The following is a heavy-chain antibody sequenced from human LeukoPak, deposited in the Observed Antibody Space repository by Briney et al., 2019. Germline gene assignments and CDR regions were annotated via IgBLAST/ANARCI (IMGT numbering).Heavy chain of an antibody. CDR3: ARVVGATSIDY. Sequence: SETLSLTCSVSGSSISSDYYWCWVRQPPGKGLEWIGSIKHRGRSYYNPSLKSRVTISVDTSRNQFSLQLSSVTAADTAVYYCARVVGATSIDYWGQGILVTVSS. J-gene: IGHJ4*02. V-gene: IGHV4-38-2*02. D-gene: IGHD2-15*01. CDR1: GSSISSDYY. CDR2: IKHRGRS.